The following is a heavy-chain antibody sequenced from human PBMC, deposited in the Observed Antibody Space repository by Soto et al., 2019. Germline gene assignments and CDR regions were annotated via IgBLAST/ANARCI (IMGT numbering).Heavy chain of an antibody. Sequence: QVQLVQSGAAVKKPGASVKVSCKASGYTFTDYFIHWVRQAPGQGFEWMGWINPKSRGTTYAQKFQGRVTLTRDTSNTTAYMELRGLRSDDTAIYYCARVTLRAGNWFDPWGQGTLVTVSS. J-gene: IGHJ5*02. V-gene: IGHV1-2*02. CDR1: GYTFTDYF. CDR3: ARVTLRAGNWFDP. CDR2: INPKSRGT.